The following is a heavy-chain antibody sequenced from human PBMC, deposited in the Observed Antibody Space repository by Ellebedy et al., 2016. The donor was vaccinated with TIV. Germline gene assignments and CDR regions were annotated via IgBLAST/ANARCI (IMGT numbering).Heavy chain of an antibody. J-gene: IGHJ4*02. CDR2: ISYDGSEK. CDR3: ARGGDPYFDY. D-gene: IGHD3-10*01. Sequence: GGSLRLSCAASGFTFSSDGMHWVRQAPGKGLEWVAVISYDGSEKCYADSVKGRFTTSRDNSKNTVDLQMNSLRAEDTAVYYCARGGDPYFDYWGQGTLVTVSS. V-gene: IGHV3-30*03. CDR1: GFTFSSDG.